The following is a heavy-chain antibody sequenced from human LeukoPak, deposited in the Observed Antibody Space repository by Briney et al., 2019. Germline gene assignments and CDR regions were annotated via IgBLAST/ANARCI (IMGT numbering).Heavy chain of an antibody. CDR2: MNPNSGNT. CDR3: AKAMSPGSYGNSFDY. CDR1: GYGFTSYD. V-gene: IGHV1-8*01. Sequence: EASVKVSCKASGYGFTSYDINWVRQATGQGLEWMGWMNPNSGNTGYAQKFQGRVTMTRNTSISTAYMELSSLRSEDTAVYYCAKAMSPGSYGNSFDYWGQGTLVTVSS. J-gene: IGHJ4*02. D-gene: IGHD1-26*01.